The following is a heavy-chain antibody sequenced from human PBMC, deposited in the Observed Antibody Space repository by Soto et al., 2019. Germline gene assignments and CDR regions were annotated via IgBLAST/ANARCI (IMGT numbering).Heavy chain of an antibody. Sequence: SETLSLSCTVSGGSFSCHYWSWIRQRAGKGLAWIGEINHSGSTNYNPSLKSRVTISVDTSKNQFSLKLSSVTAADTAVYYCASPEGDCSGGSCYAGPENGMDVWGQGTTVTVSS. V-gene: IGHV4-34*01. J-gene: IGHJ6*02. CDR3: ASPEGDCSGGSCYAGPENGMDV. CDR1: GGSFSCHY. D-gene: IGHD2-15*01. CDR2: INHSGST.